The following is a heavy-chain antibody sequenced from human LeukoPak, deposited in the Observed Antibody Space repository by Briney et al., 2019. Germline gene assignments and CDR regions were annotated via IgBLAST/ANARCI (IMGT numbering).Heavy chain of an antibody. CDR2: FDPEDGET. CDR3: ATETLVRGNPWPGDAFDI. J-gene: IGHJ3*02. Sequence: GASVKVSCKVSGYTLTELSMHWVRQAPGKGLEWMGGFDPEDGETIYAQKFQGRVTMTEDTSTDTAYMELSSLRSEDTAVYYCATETLVRGNPWPGDAFDIWSQGTMVTVSS. V-gene: IGHV1-24*01. D-gene: IGHD3-10*01. CDR1: GYTLTELS.